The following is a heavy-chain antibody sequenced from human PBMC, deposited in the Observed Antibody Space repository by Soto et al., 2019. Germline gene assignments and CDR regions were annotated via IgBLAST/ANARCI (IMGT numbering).Heavy chain of an antibody. CDR3: AKGGSGNYLAYYYYYGMDV. CDR1: GFSLSNNG. D-gene: IGHD3-22*01. CDR2: ISYDGNNN. V-gene: IGHV3-30*18. J-gene: IGHJ6*02. Sequence: GGSLRLSCAASGFSLSNNGMHWVRQAPGKGLEWVAVISYDGNNNYYADSVKGRFTISRDNSKNTVYLEMNNLRAEDTAMYYCAKGGSGNYLAYYYYYGMDVWGQGTTVTVSS.